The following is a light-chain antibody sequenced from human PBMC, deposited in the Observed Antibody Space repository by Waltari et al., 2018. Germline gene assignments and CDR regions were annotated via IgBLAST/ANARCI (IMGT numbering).Light chain of an antibody. Sequence: DIQMTQSPSTLSASLGDRVTITCLATQSVSNWVAWYQQKPGKTPKVVIYKASTLANGVPSRFSGSGSGTEFTLTISSLQPDDFAIYYCQQYDNFSPWLFGQGTKVEIK. CDR1: QSVSNW. J-gene: IGKJ1*01. V-gene: IGKV1-5*03. CDR3: QQYDNFSPWL. CDR2: KAS.